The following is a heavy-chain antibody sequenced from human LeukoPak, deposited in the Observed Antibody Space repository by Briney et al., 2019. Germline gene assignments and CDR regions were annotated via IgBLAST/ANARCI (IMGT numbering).Heavy chain of an antibody. CDR2: IIPIFGTA. J-gene: IGHJ6*03. D-gene: IGHD4-17*01. CDR3: AEDRHYGDYGYYYYYYMDV. CDR1: GGAFSSYA. V-gene: IGHV1-69*05. Sequence: SVKVSXKASGGAFSSYAISWVRQAPGQGLEWMGRIIPIFGTANYAQKFQGRVTITTDESTSTAYMELSSLRSEDTAVYYCAEDRHYGDYGYYYYYYMDVWGKGTTVTVSS.